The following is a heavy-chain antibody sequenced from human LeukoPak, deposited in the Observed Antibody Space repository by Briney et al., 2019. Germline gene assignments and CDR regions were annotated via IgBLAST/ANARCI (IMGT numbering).Heavy chain of an antibody. Sequence: PGGSLRLSCAASGFTFRTYWMGWVRQAPGKGLEWVANINKDGSQTYYVDSMRGRFTISRDNAKYSLFLQMDSLTAEDTAVYYCARETYYSGSGPGGWFDPWGQGTLVTVSS. D-gene: IGHD3-10*01. V-gene: IGHV3-7*01. CDR1: GFTFRTYW. CDR2: INKDGSQT. J-gene: IGHJ5*02. CDR3: ARETYYSGSGPGGWFDP.